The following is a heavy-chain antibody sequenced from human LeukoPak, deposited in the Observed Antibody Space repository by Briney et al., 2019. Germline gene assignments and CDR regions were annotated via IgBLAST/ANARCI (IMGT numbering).Heavy chain of an antibody. CDR2: IYSGGST. Sequence: GGSLRLSCAASGFTVSYNYMSWVRQAPGKGLEWVSVIYSGGSTYYADSVKGRFIISRDNSKNTLYLQMNNLTSEDTAVYYCARARGATREDFWGQGTRVTVSS. CDR3: ARARGATREDF. J-gene: IGHJ4*02. CDR1: GFTVSYNY. V-gene: IGHV3-66*01. D-gene: IGHD1-26*01.